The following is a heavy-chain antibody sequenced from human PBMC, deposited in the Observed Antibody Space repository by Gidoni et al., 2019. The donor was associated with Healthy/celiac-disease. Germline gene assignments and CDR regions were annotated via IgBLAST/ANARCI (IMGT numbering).Heavy chain of an antibody. V-gene: IGHV3-30*18. D-gene: IGHD2-21*02. CDR1: GFTFSSYG. Sequence: QVQLVESGGGVVQPGRSLRLSCAASGFTFSSYGMHWVRQAPGKGLEWLAVISYDGSNKYYAYSVKGRFTISRDNSKNTLYLQMNSLRAEDTAVYYCAKVVGGTPDAFDIWGQGTMVTVSS. CDR3: AKVVGGTPDAFDI. J-gene: IGHJ3*02. CDR2: ISYDGSNK.